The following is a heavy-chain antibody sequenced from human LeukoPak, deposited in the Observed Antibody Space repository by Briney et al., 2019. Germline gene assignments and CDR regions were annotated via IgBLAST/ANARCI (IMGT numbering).Heavy chain of an antibody. CDR1: GGSISSSSYY. V-gene: IGHV4-39*06. CDR2: IYYSGST. J-gene: IGHJ4*02. D-gene: IGHD3-16*01. Sequence: PSETLSLTCTVSGGSISSSSYYWGWIRQPPGKGLEWIGSIYYSGSTYYNPSLKSRVTISVDTSKNQFPLKLSSVTAADTAVYYCVLMITFGGVNPSVQFDYWGQGTLVTVSS. CDR3: VLMITFGGVNPSVQFDY.